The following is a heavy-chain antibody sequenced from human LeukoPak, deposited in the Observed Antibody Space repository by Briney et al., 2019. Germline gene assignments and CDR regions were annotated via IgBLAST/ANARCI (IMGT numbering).Heavy chain of an antibody. D-gene: IGHD5-12*01. CDR3: AKDMQTWPRFPDY. Sequence: PGGSLRLSCGASGFSFSNYAMSWVRQAPGKGLEWVSGISDSGSTAFCADSVKGRFTSSRDNPKNTLYLQINSLRAEDTAVYYCAKDMQTWPRFPDYWGQGTLVTVSS. CDR1: GFSFSNYA. CDR2: ISDSGSTA. J-gene: IGHJ4*02. V-gene: IGHV3-23*01.